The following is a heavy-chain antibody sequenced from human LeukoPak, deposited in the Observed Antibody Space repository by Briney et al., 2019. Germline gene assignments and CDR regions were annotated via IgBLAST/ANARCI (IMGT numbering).Heavy chain of an antibody. CDR3: VRDAVATAFDY. J-gene: IGHJ4*02. V-gene: IGHV3-74*01. CDR1: GFILSSYW. CDR2: ISSDGSTT. Sequence: PGGSLRLSCAASGFILSSYWMHWVRPDPGKGLVWVSRISSDGSTTSYAEFVKGRFTISRDDAKNTLFLQMNSLRAEDTAVYYCVRDAVATAFDYWGQGTLVTVSS. D-gene: IGHD5-12*01.